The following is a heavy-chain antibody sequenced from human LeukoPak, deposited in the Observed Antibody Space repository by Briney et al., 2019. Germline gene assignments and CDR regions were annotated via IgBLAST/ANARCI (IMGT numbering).Heavy chain of an antibody. CDR1: GFTFSSYW. D-gene: IGHD2-8*01. Sequence: PGGSLSLSCAASGFTFSSYWMNWVRQAPGKGLEWVANINQDGTEKYYVDSVKGRFTISRDNAKNTLYLQMKSLRAEDTAVYYCARDGTFAESTNYYYIDVWGKGTTVTVSS. CDR2: INQDGTEK. J-gene: IGHJ6*03. CDR3: ARDGTFAESTNYYYIDV. V-gene: IGHV3-7*01.